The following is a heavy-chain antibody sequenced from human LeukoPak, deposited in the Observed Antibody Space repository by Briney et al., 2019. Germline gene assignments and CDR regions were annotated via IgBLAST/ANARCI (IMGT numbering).Heavy chain of an antibody. CDR2: ISAYNGNT. CDR1: GYTFTSYD. V-gene: IGHV1-18*01. Sequence: ASVKVSCKASGYTFTSYDISWVRQAPGQGLEWMGWISAYNGNTNYAQKLQGRVTMTTDTITTTAYMELRSLRSDDTAVYYCARDHSGNWFDPWGQGTLVTVSS. D-gene: IGHD1-26*01. CDR3: ARDHSGNWFDP. J-gene: IGHJ5*02.